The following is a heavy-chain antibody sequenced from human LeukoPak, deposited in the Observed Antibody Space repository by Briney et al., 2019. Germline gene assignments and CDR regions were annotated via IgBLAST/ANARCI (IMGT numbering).Heavy chain of an antibody. CDR3: ARGDYYDILTGYYTGYYFDY. CDR2: ISAYNGNT. CDR1: GNTFTSYA. V-gene: IGHV1-18*01. J-gene: IGHJ4*02. Sequence: ASVKVSCKASGNTFTSYAITWVRQAPGQGLEWMGWISAYNGNTNYAQKLQGRVTMTTDTSTSTAYMELRSLRSDDTAVYYCARGDYYDILTGYYTGYYFDYWGQGTLVTVSS. D-gene: IGHD3-9*01.